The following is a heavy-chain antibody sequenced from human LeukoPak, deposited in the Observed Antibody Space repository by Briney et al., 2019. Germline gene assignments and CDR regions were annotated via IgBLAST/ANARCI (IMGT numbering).Heavy chain of an antibody. CDR1: GFTFSSYA. CDR2: ISGSGGST. J-gene: IGHJ4*02. D-gene: IGHD3-22*01. V-gene: IGHV3-23*01. CDR3: AQNRDYYDSGGYYVY. Sequence: PGGSLRLSCAASGFTFSSYAMSWVRQAPGKGLEWVSAISGSGGSTYYADSVKGRFTISRDNSKNTLYLQMNSLRAEDTAVYYLAQNRDYYDSGGYYVYWGQKPLVTVSS.